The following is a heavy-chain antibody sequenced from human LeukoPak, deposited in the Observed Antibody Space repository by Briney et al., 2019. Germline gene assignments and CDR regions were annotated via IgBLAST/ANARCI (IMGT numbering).Heavy chain of an antibody. CDR1: GYTFTGYY. CDR3: ARDQSLGSYPDY. V-gene: IGHV1-3*01. Sequence: ASVKVSCKASGYTFTGYYMHWVRQAPGQGLEWMGWINAGSGDTKYSQKFQGRVTFTRDTSASTAYMALSSLRFEDTAVYFCARDQSLGSYPDYWGQGTLVPVSS. D-gene: IGHD3-10*01. CDR2: INAGSGDT. J-gene: IGHJ4*02.